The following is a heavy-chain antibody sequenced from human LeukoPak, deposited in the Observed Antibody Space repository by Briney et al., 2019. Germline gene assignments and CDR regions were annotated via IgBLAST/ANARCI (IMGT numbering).Heavy chain of an antibody. V-gene: IGHV3-21*01. CDR3: AREYRDGYNEFDY. D-gene: IGHD5-24*01. CDR2: ISSSSSYI. Sequence: GGSLRLSCAASGFTFSSYSMNWVRQAPGKGLEWVSSISSSSSYIYYADSVKGRFTISRDNSKNTLYLQMNSLRAEDTAVYYCAREYRDGYNEFDYWGQGTLVTVSS. CDR1: GFTFSSYS. J-gene: IGHJ4*02.